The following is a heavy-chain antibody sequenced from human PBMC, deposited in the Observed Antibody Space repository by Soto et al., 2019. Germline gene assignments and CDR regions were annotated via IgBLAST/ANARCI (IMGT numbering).Heavy chain of an antibody. Sequence: SETLSLTCTVSGGSISSYYWSWIRQPPGKGLEWIGYIYYSGSTNYNPSLKSRVTISVDTSKNQFSLKLSSVTAADTAVYYCASSYFWSGSPKRMDVWGQGTTVTVSS. D-gene: IGHD3-3*01. CDR3: ASSYFWSGSPKRMDV. CDR2: IYYSGST. V-gene: IGHV4-59*08. CDR1: GGSISSYY. J-gene: IGHJ6*02.